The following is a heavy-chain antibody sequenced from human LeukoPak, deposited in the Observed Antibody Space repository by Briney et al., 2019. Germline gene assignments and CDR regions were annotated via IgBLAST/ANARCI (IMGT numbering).Heavy chain of an antibody. J-gene: IGHJ4*02. CDR3: ATSIGVAVAFDF. D-gene: IGHD6-19*01. CDR2: ISGNGGST. Sequence: GGSLRLSCAASGFTFSSYAMSWVRQAPGKGLEWVSSISGNGGSTHYADSVRGRFTISRDNSKNTLYLQMNSLRAEDTAVYYCATSIGVAVAFDFWGQGTLVTVSS. CDR1: GFTFSSYA. V-gene: IGHV3-23*01.